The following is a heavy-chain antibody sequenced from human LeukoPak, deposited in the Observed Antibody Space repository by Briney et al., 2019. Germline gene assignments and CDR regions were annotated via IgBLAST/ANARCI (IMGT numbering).Heavy chain of an antibody. V-gene: IGHV3-64*01. CDR1: GFTFSSYA. J-gene: IGHJ6*02. Sequence: GGSLRLSCAASGFTFSSYAMHWVRQAPGQGLEYVSGVSSNGGSIYYAKSVKGRFTISRDNSKKTLYLQMGSLRGEDMAVYHCAKSDGLHPSYGVDVWGQGTTVTVSS. D-gene: IGHD5-24*01. CDR3: AKSDGLHPSYGVDV. CDR2: VSSNGGSI.